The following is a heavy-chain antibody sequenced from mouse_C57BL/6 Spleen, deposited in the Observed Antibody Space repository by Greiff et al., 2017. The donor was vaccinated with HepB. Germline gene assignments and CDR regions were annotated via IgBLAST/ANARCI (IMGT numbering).Heavy chain of an antibody. Sequence: VQLQQPGAELVMPGASVKLSCKASGYTFTSYWMHWVKQRPGQGLEWIGEIDPSDSYTNYNQKFKGKSTLTVDKSSSTAYMQLSSLTSEDSAVYYCARGELSQALFAYWGQGTLVTVSA. V-gene: IGHV1-69*01. CDR1: GYTFTSYW. J-gene: IGHJ3*01. D-gene: IGHD3-2*02. CDR3: ARGELSQALFAY. CDR2: IDPSDSYT.